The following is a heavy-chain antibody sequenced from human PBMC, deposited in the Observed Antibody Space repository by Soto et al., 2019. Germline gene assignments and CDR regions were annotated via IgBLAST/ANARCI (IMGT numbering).Heavy chain of an antibody. CDR2: IVVGSGNT. D-gene: IGHD3-10*01. J-gene: IGHJ6*02. Sequence: SVKVSCKAFGFTFTSSAVQWVRQARGQRLEWIGWIVVGSGNTNYAQKFQERVTITRDMSTSTAYMELSSLRSEDTAVYYCAADDGSGSYSFYYYGMDVWGQGTTVTVSS. V-gene: IGHV1-58*01. CDR1: GFTFTSSA. CDR3: AADDGSGSYSFYYYGMDV.